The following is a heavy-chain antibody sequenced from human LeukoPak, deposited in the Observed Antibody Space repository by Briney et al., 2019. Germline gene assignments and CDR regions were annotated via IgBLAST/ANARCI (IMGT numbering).Heavy chain of an antibody. V-gene: IGHV3-7*01. CDR2: IKQDGSEK. CDR1: GFTFSSYW. CDR3: VRDLEGYCSSTSCAKHYFDY. Sequence: GGSLRLSCAASGFTFSSYWVSWVRQAPGKGLEWVANIKQDGSEKYYVDSVKGRFTISRDNAKNSLYLQMNSLRAEDTAVYYCVRDLEGYCSSTSCAKHYFDYWGQGTLVTVSS. D-gene: IGHD2-2*01. J-gene: IGHJ4*02.